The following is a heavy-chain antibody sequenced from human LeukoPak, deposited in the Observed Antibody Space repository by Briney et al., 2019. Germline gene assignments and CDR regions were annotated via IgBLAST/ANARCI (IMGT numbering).Heavy chain of an antibody. CDR2: IIPIFGTA. CDR3: ATPERRLAIFGVFTDYQYYNMDV. D-gene: IGHD3-3*01. V-gene: IGHV1-69*13. CDR1: GGTFSNYA. Sequence: VASVKVSCKASGGTFSNYAISWVRQAPGQGLEWVGGIIPIFGTANYAQKFQGRVAITADESTSTAYMELSSLRSEDTAVYYCATPERRLAIFGVFTDYQYYNMDVWGKGTTVTVSS. J-gene: IGHJ6*03.